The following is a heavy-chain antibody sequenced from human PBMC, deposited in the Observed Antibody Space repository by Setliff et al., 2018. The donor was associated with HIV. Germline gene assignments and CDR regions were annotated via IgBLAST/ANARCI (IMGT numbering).Heavy chain of an antibody. V-gene: IGHV4-59*11. CDR3: ARVPKTLLPRDYYMDV. CDR2: FYYSGNT. Sequence: SETLSLTCPVSGGSISSHYWRWIRQPPGKGLEWIGYFYYSGNTNYNPSLKSRVTISVDTSKNQFSLRLSSVIASDTGVYYCARVPKTLLPRDYYMDVWGKGTTVTVSS. J-gene: IGHJ6*03. CDR1: GGSISSHY.